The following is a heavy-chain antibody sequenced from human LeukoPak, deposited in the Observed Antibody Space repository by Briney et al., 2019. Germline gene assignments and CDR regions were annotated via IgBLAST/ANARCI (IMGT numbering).Heavy chain of an antibody. J-gene: IGHJ6*03. CDR2: IYYSGST. CDR3: ARDRNGGNHDLRYYHYMDV. D-gene: IGHD4-23*01. V-gene: IGHV4-61*01. Sequence: SQTLSLTCIVSGGSISSETYYWTWIRQPPGKGLEWIGYIYYSGSTNYHPSLKSRVTISVDTSKNQFSLKVSSVTAADTAVYYCARDRNGGNHDLRYYHYMDVWGKGTTVTVSS. CDR1: GGSISSETYY.